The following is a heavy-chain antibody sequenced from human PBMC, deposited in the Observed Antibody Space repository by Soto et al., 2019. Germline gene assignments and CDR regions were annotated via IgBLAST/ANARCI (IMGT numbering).Heavy chain of an antibody. CDR3: AREQNVAGEGRFFDF. J-gene: IGHJ4*02. Sequence: QVQLVQSGAEVKKRGASVKVSCKTSGYTFSDYFIHWVRQAPGQGLEWMGWIKPNSGATNSAQKFKDRVTVTSDTSITTAYMELSGLTSDDTAVYFCAREQNVAGEGRFFDFWGQGTLVTVSS. CDR1: GYTFSDYF. D-gene: IGHD6-19*01. V-gene: IGHV1-2*02. CDR2: IKPNSGAT.